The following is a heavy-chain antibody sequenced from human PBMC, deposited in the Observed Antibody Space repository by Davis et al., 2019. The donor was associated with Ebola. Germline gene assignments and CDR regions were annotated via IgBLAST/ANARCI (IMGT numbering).Heavy chain of an antibody. CDR2: ISSSSSYI. CDR1: GFPFSSYT. D-gene: IGHD3-10*01. V-gene: IGHV3-21*01. J-gene: IGHJ4*02. Sequence: GGSLRLSCAASGFPFSSYTMNWVRQTPGKGLEWVSSISSSSSYIYYADSVKGRFTISRDNAKNSLYLQMNSLRAEDTAVYYCAKVKYYGSGTLSDRGYFDYWGQGTLVTVSS. CDR3: AKVKYYGSGTLSDRGYFDY.